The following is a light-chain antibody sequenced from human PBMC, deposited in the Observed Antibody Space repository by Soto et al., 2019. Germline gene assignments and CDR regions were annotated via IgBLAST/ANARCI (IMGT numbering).Light chain of an antibody. CDR2: GVS. CDR3: SSYAGSNTYV. CDR1: ISDVCGYNY. Sequence: QSALTQPASASGSPGQSVTISCTGTISDVCGYNYGCWYQQLRVKAPKLMIYGVSKRPSGVPDRFSGSKSGNTASLTVSGLQAEDEADYYCSSYAGSNTYVCGTGTKVTIL. J-gene: IGLJ1*01. V-gene: IGLV2-8*01.